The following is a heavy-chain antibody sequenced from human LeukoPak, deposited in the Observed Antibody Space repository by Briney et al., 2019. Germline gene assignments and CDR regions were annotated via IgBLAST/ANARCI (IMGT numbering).Heavy chain of an antibody. Sequence: GGSLRLSXAASGFTFSSYSMNWVRQAPGKGLEWVSSISSSSSYIYYADSVKGRFTISRDNAKNSLYLQMNSLRAEDTAVCYCARSYTYCSSTSCYPTCFDYWGQGTLVTVSS. CDR3: ARSYTYCSSTSCYPTCFDY. V-gene: IGHV3-21*01. D-gene: IGHD2-2*01. J-gene: IGHJ4*02. CDR1: GFTFSSYS. CDR2: ISSSSSYI.